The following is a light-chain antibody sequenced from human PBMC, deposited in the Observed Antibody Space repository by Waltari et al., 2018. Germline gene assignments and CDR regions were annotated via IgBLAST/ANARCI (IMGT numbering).Light chain of an antibody. CDR1: INDVGTYNI. CDR3: CTYVGRTTFHVT. V-gene: IGLV2-23*02. Sequence: QSALTQPASVSGSPGQSITISCTGTINDVGTYNIVSRYQQHPGKAPKLIIYEDNKRPSGVSDRLSGSKSGNTASLTISGLQAEDEADYYCCTYVGRTTFHVTFGGGTKLTVL. J-gene: IGLJ2*01. CDR2: EDN.